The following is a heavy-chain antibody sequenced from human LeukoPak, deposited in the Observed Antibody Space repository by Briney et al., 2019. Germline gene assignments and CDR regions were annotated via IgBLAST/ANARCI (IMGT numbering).Heavy chain of an antibody. D-gene: IGHD1-1*01. Sequence: SETLSLTCAVYGGSFSGYYWSWIRQSPGKGLECIGYIYYSGSTNYNPSLKSRVTISVDTSKNQFSLKLSSVTAADTAVYYCARAVQLERPPPLIGYYYMDVWGKGTTVTVSS. CDR2: IYYSGST. J-gene: IGHJ6*03. V-gene: IGHV4-59*01. CDR1: GGSFSGYY. CDR3: ARAVQLERPPPLIGYYYMDV.